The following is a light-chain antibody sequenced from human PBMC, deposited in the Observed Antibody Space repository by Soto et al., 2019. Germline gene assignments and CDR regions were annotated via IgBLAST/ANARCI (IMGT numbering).Light chain of an antibody. J-gene: IGKJ4*01. CDR2: DAS. CDR3: QQYDNLPPG. CDR1: QDISNY. Sequence: DIQMTQSPSSLSAFVGDRVTITCQASQDISNYLNWYQQKPGKAPKLLIYDASNLETGVPSRFSGSGSGTDFTFTISSLQPEDIATYYCQQYDNLPPGFGGGTKVEIK. V-gene: IGKV1-33*01.